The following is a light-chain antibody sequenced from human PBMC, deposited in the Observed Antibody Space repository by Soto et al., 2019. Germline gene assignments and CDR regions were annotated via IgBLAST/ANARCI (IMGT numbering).Light chain of an antibody. J-gene: IGLJ3*02. CDR1: DSDIGNYNY. V-gene: IGLV2-14*01. CDR3: CSYTSDSTLGV. Sequence: QSALTQPASVSGSPGQSITISCTGTDSDIGNYNYVSWYQQHPGKAPKLMIYGVTNRPSGVSDRFSGSKSGNTASLTISGLQDEEEADYYCCSYTSDSTLGVFGGGTKLTVL. CDR2: GVT.